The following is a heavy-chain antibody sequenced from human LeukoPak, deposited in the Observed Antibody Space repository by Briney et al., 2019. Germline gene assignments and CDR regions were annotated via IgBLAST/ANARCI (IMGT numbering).Heavy chain of an antibody. V-gene: IGHV4-59*01. CDR2: IYYSGST. Sequence: PSETLSLTCTVSGGSISSYYWSWIRQPPGKGLEWIGYIYYSGSTNYNPSLKSRVTISVDTSKNQFSLKLSSVTAADTAVYYCASSGYYYANLDYWGQGTLVTVSS. CDR1: GGSISSYY. D-gene: IGHD3-22*01. J-gene: IGHJ4*02. CDR3: ASSGYYYANLDY.